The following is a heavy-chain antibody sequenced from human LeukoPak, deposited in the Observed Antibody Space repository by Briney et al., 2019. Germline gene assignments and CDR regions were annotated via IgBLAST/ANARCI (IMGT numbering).Heavy chain of an antibody. CDR1: GGTFSSYA. CDR2: IIPILGIA. Sequence: ASVKVSCKASGGTFSSYAISWVRQAPGQGLEWMGRIIPILGIANYAQKFQGRVTITADKSTSTAYMELGSLRSEDTAVYYCARDLDGGGDCYSQNNWFDPWGQGTLVTVSS. CDR3: ARDLDGGGDCYSQNNWFDP. J-gene: IGHJ5*02. V-gene: IGHV1-69*04. D-gene: IGHD2-21*02.